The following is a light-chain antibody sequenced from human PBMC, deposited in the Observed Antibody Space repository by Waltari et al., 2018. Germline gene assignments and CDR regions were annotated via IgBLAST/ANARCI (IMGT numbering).Light chain of an antibody. J-gene: IGLJ2*01. V-gene: IGLV1-40*01. Sequence: QPVLTQPPSVSGAPGQRISISCTGSSSNIGANYNVQWYQQVPGTAPQLLIYGNHNRPSGVPARFSGSKSGTAASLAITGLQFEDEADYYCQSYDRSLSASVLFGGGTKLTVL. CDR1: SSNIGANYN. CDR3: QSYDRSLSASVL. CDR2: GNH.